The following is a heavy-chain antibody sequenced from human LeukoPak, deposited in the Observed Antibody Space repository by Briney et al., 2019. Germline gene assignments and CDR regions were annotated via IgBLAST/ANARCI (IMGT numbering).Heavy chain of an antibody. V-gene: IGHV3-53*01. Sequence: GGSLRLSCAASGFTVSSNYMGWVRQAPGKGLEWVSVIYSGGSTYYADSVKGRFTISRDNSKNTLYLQMNSLRAEDTAVYYCARAPEGDYFDYWGQGTLVTVSS. J-gene: IGHJ4*02. D-gene: IGHD3-16*01. CDR2: IYSGGST. CDR1: GFTVSSNY. CDR3: ARAPEGDYFDY.